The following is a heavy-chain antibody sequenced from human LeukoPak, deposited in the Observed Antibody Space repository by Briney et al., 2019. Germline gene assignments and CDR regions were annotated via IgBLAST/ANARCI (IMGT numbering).Heavy chain of an antibody. Sequence: PGGSLRLSCAASGFTFSSYSLSWVRQAPGKGLEWISSISSSDHSTYYADSVKGRFSISRDNSRNTVHLQMNSLRPEDTAVYYCANQRGGFWGQGTLVTVSS. D-gene: IGHD3-10*01. J-gene: IGHJ4*02. CDR3: ANQRGGF. CDR1: GFTFSSYS. V-gene: IGHV3-23*01. CDR2: ISSSDHST.